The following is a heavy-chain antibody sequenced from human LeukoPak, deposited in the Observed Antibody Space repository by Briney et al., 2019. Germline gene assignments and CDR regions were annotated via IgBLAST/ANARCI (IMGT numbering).Heavy chain of an antibody. J-gene: IGHJ3*02. CDR2: INPNSGGT. CDR1: GYTFTGYY. V-gene: IGHV1-2*02. D-gene: IGHD1-7*01. CDR3: AKTGTTPLSAFDI. Sequence: PSVKLSCKASGYTFTGYYMHWVRQAPGQGLEWMGWINPNSGGTNYAQKCQGRVTMTRDTSISTAYMELSRLRSDDTAVYYCAKTGTTPLSAFDIWCQGKMVTVSS.